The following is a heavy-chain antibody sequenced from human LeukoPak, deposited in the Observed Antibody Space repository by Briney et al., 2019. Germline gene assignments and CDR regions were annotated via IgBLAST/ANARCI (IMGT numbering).Heavy chain of an antibody. Sequence: QPGGSLRLSCAASGFTFSSYGMHWVRQAPGKGLEWVAFIRYDGSNKYYADSVKGRFTISRDNSKNTLYLQMNSLRAEDTAVYYCAKDQTRNGAVVGAPDYWGQGTLVTVSS. V-gene: IGHV3-30*02. CDR3: AKDQTRNGAVVGAPDY. CDR1: GFTFSSYG. CDR2: IRYDGSNK. D-gene: IGHD1-26*01. J-gene: IGHJ4*02.